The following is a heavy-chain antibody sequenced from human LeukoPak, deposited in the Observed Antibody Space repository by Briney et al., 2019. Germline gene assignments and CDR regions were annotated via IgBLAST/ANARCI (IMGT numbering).Heavy chain of an antibody. D-gene: IGHD1/OR15-1a*01. Sequence: PGGSLRLSCAASGFTFSSYSMNWVRQAPGKGLEWVSYISSSSSTIYYADSVKGRFTVSRDNARNSLYLQMNSLRAEDTAVYYCARVRFGKWRTTLGRAMGFIFDYWGQGTLVTVSS. V-gene: IGHV3-48*01. CDR3: ARVRFGKWRTTLGRAMGFIFDY. CDR2: ISSSSSTI. J-gene: IGHJ4*02. CDR1: GFTFSSYS.